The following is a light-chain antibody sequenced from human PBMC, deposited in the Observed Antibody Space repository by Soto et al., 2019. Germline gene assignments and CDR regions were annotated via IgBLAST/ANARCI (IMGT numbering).Light chain of an antibody. Sequence: DIGMTQYPATLSVPPGGTTTLCRRASQTLPSYLAWYQQKPGQAPRLPIYGISTRATGIPARFSGSGSGTESTLTISRLQSEDFAVYYCQQYNSCPRTFGGGTKG. J-gene: IGKJ4*01. V-gene: IGKV3-15*01. CDR1: QTLPSY. CDR2: GIS. CDR3: QQYNSCPRT.